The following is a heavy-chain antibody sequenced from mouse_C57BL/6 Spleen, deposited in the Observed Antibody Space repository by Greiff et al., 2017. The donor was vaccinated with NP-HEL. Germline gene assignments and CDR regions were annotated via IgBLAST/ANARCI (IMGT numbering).Heavy chain of an antibody. J-gene: IGHJ4*01. CDR3: ARGGYYDYDEDYYAMDY. CDR2: ILPGSGST. Sequence: QVQLQQSGAELMKPGASVKLSCKATGYTFTGYWIEWVKQRPGHGLEWIGEILPGSGSTNYHEKFKGKATFTADTSSNTASMQLSSLTTEDSAIYYCARGGYYDYDEDYYAMDYWGQGTSVTVSS. D-gene: IGHD2-4*01. CDR1: GYTFTGYW. V-gene: IGHV1-9*01.